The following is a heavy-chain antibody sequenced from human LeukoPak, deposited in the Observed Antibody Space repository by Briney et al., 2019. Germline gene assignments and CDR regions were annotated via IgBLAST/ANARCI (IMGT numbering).Heavy chain of an antibody. J-gene: IGHJ4*02. V-gene: IGHV3-23*01. CDR1: GFTFSSYA. CDR2: ISGSGGST. CDR3: AKVCSSGWYCFDY. Sequence: GGSLRLSCEASGFTFSSYAMSWVRQAPGKGREWVSAISGSGGSTYYADSVKGRFTISRDNSKDTLYLQMNSLRAEDTAVYYCAKVCSSGWYCFDYWGQGTLVTVSS. D-gene: IGHD6-19*01.